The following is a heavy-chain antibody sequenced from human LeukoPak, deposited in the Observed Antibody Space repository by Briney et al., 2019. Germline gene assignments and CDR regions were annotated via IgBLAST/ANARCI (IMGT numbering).Heavy chain of an antibody. V-gene: IGHV3-23*01. CDR3: AKDGLHYDFWSGYYSYYFDY. Sequence: GGSLRLSCAASGFTFSSYAMSWVRQAPGKGLEWVSAISGSGGSTYYADSVKGRFTISRDNSKNTLYLQMNSLRAEDTAVYYCAKDGLHYDFWSGYYSYYFDYWGQGTLVTVSS. J-gene: IGHJ4*02. CDR1: GFTFSSYA. D-gene: IGHD3-3*01. CDR2: ISGSGGST.